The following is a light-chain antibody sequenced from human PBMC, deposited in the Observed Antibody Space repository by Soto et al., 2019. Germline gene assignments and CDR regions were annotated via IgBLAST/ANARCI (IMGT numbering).Light chain of an antibody. Sequence: QSALTQPASVSGSPGQSITISCTGTHSDIGNYNYVSWYQHHPGKAPKLTIYDVSSRPSGVSDRLSGSKSGNTASLTVSGLQAEDEADYYCSSYAGSNNYVFGTGTKVTVL. CDR1: HSDIGNYNY. J-gene: IGLJ1*01. CDR2: DVS. V-gene: IGLV2-14*03. CDR3: SSYAGSNNYV.